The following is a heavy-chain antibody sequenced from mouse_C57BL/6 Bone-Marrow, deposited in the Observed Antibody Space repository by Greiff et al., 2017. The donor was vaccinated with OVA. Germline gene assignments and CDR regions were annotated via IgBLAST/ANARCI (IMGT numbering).Heavy chain of an antibody. CDR3: ARWGTTVVAPRYFDV. D-gene: IGHD1-1*01. CDR1: GYAFSSSW. Sequence: VQRVESGPELVKPGASVKISCKASGYAFSSSWMNWVKQRPGKGLEWIGRIYPGDGDTNYNGKFKGKATLTADKSSSTAYMQLSSLTSDDSAVYFCARWGTTVVAPRYFDVWGTGTTVTVSS. CDR2: IYPGDGDT. J-gene: IGHJ1*03. V-gene: IGHV1-82*01.